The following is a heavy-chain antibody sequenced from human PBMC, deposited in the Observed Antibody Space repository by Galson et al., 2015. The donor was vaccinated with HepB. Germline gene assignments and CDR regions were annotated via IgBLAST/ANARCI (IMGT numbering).Heavy chain of an antibody. CDR2: INPSGGST. J-gene: IGHJ5*02. CDR1: GYTFTSYY. D-gene: IGHD2-15*01. V-gene: IGHV1-46*01. Sequence: SVKVSCKASGYTFTSYYMHWVRQAPGQGLEWMGIINPSGGSTSYAQKFQGRVTMTRDTSTSTVYMELSSLRSEDTAVYYCARDIVVVVAATGLGFDPWGQGTLVTVSS. CDR3: ARDIVVVVAATGLGFDP.